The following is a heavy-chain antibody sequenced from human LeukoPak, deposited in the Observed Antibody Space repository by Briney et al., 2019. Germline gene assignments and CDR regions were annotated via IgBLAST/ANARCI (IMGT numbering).Heavy chain of an antibody. D-gene: IGHD2-15*01. V-gene: IGHV2-70*11. CDR2: IDWDDDR. J-gene: IGHJ6*02. Sequence: SGPALVKPTQTLTLTCTFSGFSLSTSGICVSWIRQPPGKALEWLARIDWDDDRYYSTSLKTRLTISKDTSKNQVVLTMTNMDPVDTATYYCARIRDCSGGPYYGMDVWGQGTTVTVSS. CDR1: GFSLSTSGIC. CDR3: ARIRDCSGGPYYGMDV.